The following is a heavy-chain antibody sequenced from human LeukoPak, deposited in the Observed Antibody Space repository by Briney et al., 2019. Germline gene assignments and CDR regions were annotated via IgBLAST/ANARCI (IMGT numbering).Heavy chain of an antibody. V-gene: IGHV4-61*02. CDR1: RGSISSGSYY. CDR2: IYTSGST. Sequence: PSQTLSLTCTVSRGSISSGSYYWSWIRQPAGKGLEWIGRIYTSGSTNYNPSLKSRVTISVDTSKNQFSLKLSSVTAADTAVYYCARNMNAFDIWGQGTMVTVSS. J-gene: IGHJ3*02. CDR3: ARNMNAFDI.